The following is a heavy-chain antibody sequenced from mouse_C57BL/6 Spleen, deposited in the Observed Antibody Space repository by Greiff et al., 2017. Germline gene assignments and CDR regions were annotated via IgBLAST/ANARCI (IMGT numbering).Heavy chain of an antibody. CDR2: IYPGSGST. J-gene: IGHJ2*01. CDR3: AREDYGNSFDY. V-gene: IGHV1-55*01. CDR1: GYTFTSYW. D-gene: IGHD2-1*01. Sequence: QVQLQQPGAELVKPGASVKMSCTASGYTFTSYWITWVKPRPGQGLEWIGDIYPGSGSTNYNEKFKSKATLPVDTSSSTAYMQLSSLTSEDSAVYYCAREDYGNSFDYWGQGTTLTVSS.